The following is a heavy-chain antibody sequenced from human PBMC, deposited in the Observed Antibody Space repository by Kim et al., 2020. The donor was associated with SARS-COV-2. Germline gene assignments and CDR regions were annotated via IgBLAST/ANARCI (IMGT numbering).Heavy chain of an antibody. Sequence: SVKVSCKASGGTFSSYAISWVRQAPGQGLEWMGGIIPIFGTANYAQKFQGRVTITADESTSTAYMEMSSLRSEDTAVYYCATYDILTGYYSYYGMDVWGQGTTVTVSS. J-gene: IGHJ6*02. CDR2: IIPIFGTA. D-gene: IGHD3-9*01. V-gene: IGHV1-69*13. CDR1: GGTFSSYA. CDR3: ATYDILTGYYSYYGMDV.